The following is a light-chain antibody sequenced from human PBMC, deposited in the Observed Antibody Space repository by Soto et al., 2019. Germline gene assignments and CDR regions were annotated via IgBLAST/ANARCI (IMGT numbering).Light chain of an antibody. V-gene: IGLV2-14*03. CDR2: DVS. J-gene: IGLJ2*01. CDR1: SSDVGYYNS. CDR3: SSYTISETHVL. Sequence: QSALTQPASVSGSPGQSITISCTGTSSDVGYYNSVSWYQRHPGKVPKLLIYDVSSRPSGVSNRFSGSRSGNTASLTISGLQPEDEADYYCSSYTISETHVLFGGGTKLTVL.